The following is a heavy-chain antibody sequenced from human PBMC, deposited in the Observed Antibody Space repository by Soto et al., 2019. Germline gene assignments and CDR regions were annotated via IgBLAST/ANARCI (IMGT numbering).Heavy chain of an antibody. D-gene: IGHD3-3*01. CDR3: ERRKTNMAADD. Sequence: GGSLRLSCAASGFTFSNYAMNWVRQAPGKGLEWVSLISDVGTTTHYADSVRGRFTISRDNAHKSLLLQMKSQRDKDKAVYFLERRKTNMAADDWCQGILVTVS. J-gene: IGHJ4*02. V-gene: IGHV3-48*02. CDR1: GFTFSNYA. CDR2: ISDVGTTT.